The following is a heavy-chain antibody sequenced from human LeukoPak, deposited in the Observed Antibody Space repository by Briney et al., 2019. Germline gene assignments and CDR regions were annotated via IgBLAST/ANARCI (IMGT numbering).Heavy chain of an antibody. CDR2: ISSSSSYI. V-gene: IGHV3-21*04. CDR3: ERVSMSQY. CDR1: GFTFSSYS. D-gene: IGHD5/OR15-5a*01. Sequence: AGGSLRLSCAASGFTFSSYSMNWVRQAPGKGLEWVSSISSSSSYIYYADSVKGRFTISRDNAKNSLYLQMNNLSVEDTAVYYCERVSMSQYWGQGTLVTVSS. J-gene: IGHJ4*02.